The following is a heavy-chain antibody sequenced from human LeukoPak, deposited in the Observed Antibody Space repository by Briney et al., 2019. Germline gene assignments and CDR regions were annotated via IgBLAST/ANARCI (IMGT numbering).Heavy chain of an antibody. D-gene: IGHD3-9*01. J-gene: IGHJ4*02. Sequence: PGGSLRLSCAASGITFRSSAMTWVRQAPGEGLEWVAVISFDGSNKYYGDSLKGRFTISRDNSKNTLYLQMNSLRGEDMAIYYCARDFGWLSGFDYWGQGTLVTVSS. CDR1: GITFRSSA. V-gene: IGHV3-30*03. CDR2: ISFDGSNK. CDR3: ARDFGWLSGFDY.